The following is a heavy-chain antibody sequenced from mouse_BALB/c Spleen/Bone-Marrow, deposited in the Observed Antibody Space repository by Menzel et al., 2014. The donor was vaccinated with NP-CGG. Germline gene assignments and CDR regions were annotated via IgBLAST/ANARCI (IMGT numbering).Heavy chain of an antibody. D-gene: IGHD2-10*02. J-gene: IGHJ2*01. CDR3: ARRGYGNLDY. Sequence: EVQLQQSGPGLVKPSQSLSLTCSVTGYSITSGYYWNWIRQFPGNKLEWMGYISYEGNNNYNPSLKNRISITRDTSKNQFCLKLNSVTTEDTATYYCARRGYGNLDYWGQGTTLTVSS. CDR1: GYSITSGYY. CDR2: ISYEGNN. V-gene: IGHV3-6*02.